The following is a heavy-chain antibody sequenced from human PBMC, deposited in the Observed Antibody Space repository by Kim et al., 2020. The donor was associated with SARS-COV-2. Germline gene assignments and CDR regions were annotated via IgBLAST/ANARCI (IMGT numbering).Heavy chain of an antibody. Sequence: SETLSLTCTVSGGSISSGGYYWSWIRQHPGKGLEWIGYIYYSGSTYYNLSLKSRVTISVDTSKNQFSLKLSSVTAADTAVYYCARGQGLITMIVVVVGAFDYWGQGTLFTVSS. CDR1: GGSISSGGYY. J-gene: IGHJ4*02. D-gene: IGHD3-22*01. V-gene: IGHV4-31*03. CDR3: ARGQGLITMIVVVVGAFDY. CDR2: IYYSGST.